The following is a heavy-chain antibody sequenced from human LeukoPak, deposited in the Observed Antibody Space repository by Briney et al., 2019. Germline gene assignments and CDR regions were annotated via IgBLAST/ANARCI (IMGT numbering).Heavy chain of an antibody. V-gene: IGHV4-61*05. Sequence: SETLSLTCTVSGDSISSSTYYWGWIRQPPGKGLEWIGYIYYSGSTNCNPSLKSRVTISVDTSKNQFSLKLSSVTAADTAVYYCARPLFGVIILGYWGQGTLVTVSS. CDR1: GDSISSSTYY. CDR2: IYYSGST. D-gene: IGHD3-3*01. CDR3: ARPLFGVIILGY. J-gene: IGHJ4*02.